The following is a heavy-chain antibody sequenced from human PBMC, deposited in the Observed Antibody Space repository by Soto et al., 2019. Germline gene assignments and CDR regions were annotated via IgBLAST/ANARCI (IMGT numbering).Heavy chain of an antibody. CDR2: ISPYKGNT. CDR3: ARDLDGSGNYYTDY. J-gene: IGHJ4*02. D-gene: IGHD3-10*01. Sequence: QVQLVQSGAEVKKPGASVKVSCKASGYSFSSVGISWVRQAPGQGLEWMGWISPYKGNTYYAQRLQGRVTMTTDTSTSTAYMELRSLRSDDTAVYYCARDLDGSGNYYTDYWGQGTLVPVSS. CDR1: GYSFSSVG. V-gene: IGHV1-18*01.